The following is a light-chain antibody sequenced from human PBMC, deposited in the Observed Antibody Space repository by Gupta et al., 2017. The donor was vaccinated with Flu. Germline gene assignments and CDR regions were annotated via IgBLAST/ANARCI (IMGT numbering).Light chain of an antibody. Sequence: QSALTQPASVSASPGPSIPISCTTAFSDVRGYNYVSWYQQHPGKAPKLIIYDVSNRPSGVSNRFSGSKSGNTASLTISGLQAEDEADYYCGSYTTSSTLEVFGAGTKVTVL. CDR2: DVS. J-gene: IGLJ1*01. CDR3: GSYTTSSTLEV. V-gene: IGLV2-14*03. CDR1: FSDVRGYNY.